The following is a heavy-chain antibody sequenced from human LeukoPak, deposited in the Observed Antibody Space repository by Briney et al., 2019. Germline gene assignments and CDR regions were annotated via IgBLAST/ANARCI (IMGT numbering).Heavy chain of an antibody. J-gene: IGHJ4*02. Sequence: ASVKVSCKASGYTFTNFGISWVRQAPGQGLEWMGWISAYNGNTNYAQRLQGRVTLTTDTSTSTAYMELGSLGSDDTAVYYCARDQVVGATAGTFDYWGQGPLATVSP. V-gene: IGHV1-18*01. CDR2: ISAYNGNT. CDR3: ARDQVVGATAGTFDY. CDR1: GYTFTNFG. D-gene: IGHD1-26*01.